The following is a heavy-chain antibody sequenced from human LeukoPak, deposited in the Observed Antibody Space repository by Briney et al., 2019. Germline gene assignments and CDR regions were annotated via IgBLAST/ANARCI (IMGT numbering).Heavy chain of an antibody. CDR3: ARSNIMVYATRYFDY. D-gene: IGHD2-8*01. CDR2: IIPIFGTA. V-gene: IGHV1-69*05. CDR1: GGTFSSYA. Sequence: ASVKVSCKASGGTFSSYAISWVRQAPGQGLEWMGGIIPIFGTANYAQKFQGRVTITTDESTSTAYMELSSLRSEDTAVYYCARSNIMVYATRYFDYWGQGTLVTVSS. J-gene: IGHJ4*02.